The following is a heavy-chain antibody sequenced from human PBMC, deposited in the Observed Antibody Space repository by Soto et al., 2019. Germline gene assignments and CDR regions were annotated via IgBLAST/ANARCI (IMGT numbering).Heavy chain of an antibody. CDR2: INHSGST. CDR1: GGSFSGYY. D-gene: IGHD6-13*01. Sequence: SETLSLTCAVYGGSFSGYYWSWIRQPPGKGLEWIGEINHSGSTNYNPSLKSRVTISVDTSKNQFSLKLSSVTAADTAVYYCARGLAAGTIRAPKYYFDYWGQGTLVTVSS. V-gene: IGHV4-34*01. CDR3: ARGLAAGTIRAPKYYFDY. J-gene: IGHJ4*02.